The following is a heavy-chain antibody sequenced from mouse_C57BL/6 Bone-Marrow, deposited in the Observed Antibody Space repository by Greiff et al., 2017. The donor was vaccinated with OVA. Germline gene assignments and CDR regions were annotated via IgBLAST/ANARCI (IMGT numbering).Heavy chain of an antibody. J-gene: IGHJ4*01. CDR3: ARGNYDGAMDY. CDR2: IYPRSGNT. Sequence: VKLVESGAELARPGASVKLSCKASGYTFTSYGISWVKQRPVQGLEWIGEIYPRSGNTYYNEKFKGKATLTADKSSSTAYMELRSLTSEDSAVYFCARGNYDGAMDYWGQGTSVTVSS. D-gene: IGHD2-1*01. CDR1: GYTFTSYG. V-gene: IGHV1-81*01.